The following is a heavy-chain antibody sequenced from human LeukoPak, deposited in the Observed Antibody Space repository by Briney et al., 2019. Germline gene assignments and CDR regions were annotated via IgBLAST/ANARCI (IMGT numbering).Heavy chain of an antibody. CDR2: ISSSSIYI. Sequence: GGSLRLSCAAAGFTFSSYSMNWVRQAPGKGLEWVSSISSSSIYIYYAESVKGRFTISRDNAKNSLYLQMNSLRAEDTAVYYCARGPRSSSWPTEYWGQGTLVTVSS. CDR3: ARGPRSSSWPTEY. CDR1: GFTFSSYS. D-gene: IGHD6-13*01. J-gene: IGHJ4*02. V-gene: IGHV3-21*01.